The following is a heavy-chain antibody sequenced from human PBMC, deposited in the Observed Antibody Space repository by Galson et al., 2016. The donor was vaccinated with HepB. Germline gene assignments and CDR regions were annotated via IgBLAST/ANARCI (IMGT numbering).Heavy chain of an antibody. CDR2: IYYSGST. CDR3: ARHTDYYDTSGFVFDY. Sequence: QVQLQESGPGLVKPSETLSLTCTVSGGSISSRNYYWGCIHQPPGKGLEWIGSIYYSGSTYYNPSLKSRVTISVDTSKNQFSLKLSSVTAADTAVYYCARHTDYYDTSGFVFDYWGQGTLATVSS. D-gene: IGHD3-22*01. V-gene: IGHV4-39*01. J-gene: IGHJ4*02. CDR1: GGSISSRNYY.